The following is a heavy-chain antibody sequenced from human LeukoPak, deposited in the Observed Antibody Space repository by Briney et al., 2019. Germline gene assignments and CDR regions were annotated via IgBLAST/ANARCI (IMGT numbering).Heavy chain of an antibody. CDR1: GYIFTTYY. V-gene: IGHV1-8*02. J-gene: IGHJ4*02. CDR2: MNPNSGNT. CDR3: ARGLGLRYFDWFTLDRSKTWSTFDY. Sequence: ASVKVSCKASGYIFTTYYMNWVRQATGQGLEWMGWMNPNSGNTGYAQKFQGRVTMTRNTSISTAYMELSSLRSEDTAVYYCARGLGLRYFDWFTLDRSKTWSTFDYWGQGTLVTVSS. D-gene: IGHD3-9*01.